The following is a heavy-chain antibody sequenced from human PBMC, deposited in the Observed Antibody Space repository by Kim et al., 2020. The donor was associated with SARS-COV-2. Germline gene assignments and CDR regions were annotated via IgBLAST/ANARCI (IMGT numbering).Heavy chain of an antibody. D-gene: IGHD5-12*01. CDR3: ARGRDGYKHHLFYYYYGMDV. CDR2: IYSGGST. Sequence: GGSLRLSCAASGFTVSSNYMSWVRQAPGKGLEWVSVIYSGGSTYYADSVKGRFTISRDNSKNTLYLQMNSLRAEDTAVYYCARGRDGYKHHLFYYYYGMDVWGQGTTVTVSS. CDR1: GFTVSSNY. J-gene: IGHJ6*02. V-gene: IGHV3-53*01.